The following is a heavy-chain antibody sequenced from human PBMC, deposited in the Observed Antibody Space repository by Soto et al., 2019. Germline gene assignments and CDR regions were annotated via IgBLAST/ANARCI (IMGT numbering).Heavy chain of an antibody. CDR3: ARRGAKAARKVGYGMDV. Sequence: PSETLSLTCAVYGGSFSGYYWSWIRQPPGNGLEWIGEINHSGSTNYNPSLKSRVTISVDTSKNQFSLKLSSVTAADTAVYYCARRGAKAARKVGYGMDVWGQGTTVTVSS. V-gene: IGHV4-34*01. CDR2: INHSGST. CDR1: GGSFSGYY. J-gene: IGHJ6*02. D-gene: IGHD6-6*01.